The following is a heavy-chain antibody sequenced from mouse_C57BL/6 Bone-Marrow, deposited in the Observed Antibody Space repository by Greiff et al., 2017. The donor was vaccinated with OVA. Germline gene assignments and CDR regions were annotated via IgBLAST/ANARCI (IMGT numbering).Heavy chain of an antibody. J-gene: IGHJ2*01. Sequence: VQLQQSGAELVRPGASVKLSCTASGFNIKDDYMHWVKQRPEQGLEWIGWIDPENGDTEYASKFQGKATITADTSSNTAYLQLSSLTSEDTAVYYCTTNLIYYYGNSYDYFDYRGEGTTLRVS. V-gene: IGHV14-4*01. CDR3: TTNLIYYYGNSYDYFDY. CDR2: IDPENGDT. D-gene: IGHD1-1*01. CDR1: GFNIKDDY.